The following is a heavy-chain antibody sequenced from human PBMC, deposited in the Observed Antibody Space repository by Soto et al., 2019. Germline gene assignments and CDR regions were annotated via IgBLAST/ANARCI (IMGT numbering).Heavy chain of an antibody. CDR2: LYYSGNT. CDR1: GGSISRSSYS. CDR3: ASRQGASYKWVNS. Sequence: PSETLSLTCTVSGGSISRSSYSWAWIRQPPGKGLEWIGTLYYSGNTYYNPSLKSRVTISVDTSKNQFSLKLSSVTAADTAGYYGASRQGASYKWVNSCGEGILVTV. D-gene: IGHD2-15*01. V-gene: IGHV4-39*01. J-gene: IGHJ5*01.